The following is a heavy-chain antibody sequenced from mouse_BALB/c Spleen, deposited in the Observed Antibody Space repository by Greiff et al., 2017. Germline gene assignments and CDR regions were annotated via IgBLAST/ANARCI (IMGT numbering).Heavy chain of an antibody. V-gene: IGHV5-6-5*01. CDR1: GFTFSSYA. CDR3: ARGEVRPYYFDY. J-gene: IGHJ2*01. Sequence: EVQRVESGGGLVKPGGSLKLSCAASGFTFSSYAMSWVRQTPEKRLEWVASISSGGSTYYPDSVKGRFTISRDNARNILYLQMSSLRSEDTAMYYCARGEVRPYYFDYWGQGTTLTVSS. D-gene: IGHD2-14*01. CDR2: ISSGGST.